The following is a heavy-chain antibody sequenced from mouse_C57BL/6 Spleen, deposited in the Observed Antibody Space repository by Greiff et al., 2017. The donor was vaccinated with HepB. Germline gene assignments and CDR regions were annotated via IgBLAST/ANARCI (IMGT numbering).Heavy chain of an antibody. Sequence: QVQLQQSGAELARPGASVKLSCKASGYTFTSYGISWVKQRTGQGLEWIGEIYPRSGNTYYNEKFKGKATLTADKSSSPAYMELRSLTSEDSAVYFCARYDPEAMDYWGQGTSVTVSS. D-gene: IGHD2-12*01. CDR3: ARYDPEAMDY. CDR1: GYTFTSYG. V-gene: IGHV1-81*01. CDR2: IYPRSGNT. J-gene: IGHJ4*01.